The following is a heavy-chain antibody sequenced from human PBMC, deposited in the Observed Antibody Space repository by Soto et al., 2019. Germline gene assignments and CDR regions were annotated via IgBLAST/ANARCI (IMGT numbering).Heavy chain of an antibody. D-gene: IGHD3-3*01. CDR1: GYTFTSYD. J-gene: IGHJ6*03. CDR3: ARGLRFLEWLLGYYYYYYMDV. Sequence: ASVKVSCKASGYTFTSYDINWVRQATGQGLEWMGWMNPNSGNTGYAQKFQGRVTMTRNTSISTAYMELSSLRSEDTAVYYRARGLRFLEWLLGYYYYYYMDVWGKGTTVTVSS. V-gene: IGHV1-8*01. CDR2: MNPNSGNT.